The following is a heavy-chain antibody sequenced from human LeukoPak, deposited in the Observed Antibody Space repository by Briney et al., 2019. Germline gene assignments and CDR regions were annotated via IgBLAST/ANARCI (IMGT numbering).Heavy chain of an antibody. V-gene: IGHV3-23*01. Sequence: GGSLRLSCAVSGFTFCSYDMRWVRQAPGKGLVWVLDISGSGGSTYYAVSVKGRFTISRDNSKNTLYLQMNSLRDEDTSVYYCAKFECGFWGQGTLVTVSS. CDR1: GFTFCSYD. J-gene: IGHJ4*02. CDR3: AKFECGF. CDR2: ISGSGGST. D-gene: IGHD1-26*01.